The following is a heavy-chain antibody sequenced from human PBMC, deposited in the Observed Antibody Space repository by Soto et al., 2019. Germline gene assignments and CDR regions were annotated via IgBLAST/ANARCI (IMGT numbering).Heavy chain of an antibody. CDR2: MFYNGIT. J-gene: IGHJ5*02. D-gene: IGHD3-9*01. Sequence: SETLSLTCTVSDDSFTTTDSYWGWIRQSPGKGLEWIGSMFYNGITYYNPSLKSRATIKPDTSKNQFSLQLNSVTPEDTAVYYCARGPGILNPWGQGTLVTV. CDR3: ARGPGILNP. V-gene: IGHV4-39*07. CDR1: DDSFTTTDSY.